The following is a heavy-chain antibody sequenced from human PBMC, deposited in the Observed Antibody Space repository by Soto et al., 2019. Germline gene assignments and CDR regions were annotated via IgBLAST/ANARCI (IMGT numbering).Heavy chain of an antibody. CDR3: TTGDGYNGIAVAGSSYYYYYYGMDV. CDR1: GFTFSNAW. CDR2: IKSKTDGGTT. D-gene: IGHD6-19*01. V-gene: IGHV3-15*07. J-gene: IGHJ6*02. Sequence: GGSLRLSCAASGFTFSNAWMNWVRQAPGKGLEWVGRIKSKTDGGTTDYAAPVKGRFTISRDDSKNTLYLQMNSLKTEDTAVYYCTTGDGYNGIAVAGSSYYYYYYGMDVWGQGTTVTVCS.